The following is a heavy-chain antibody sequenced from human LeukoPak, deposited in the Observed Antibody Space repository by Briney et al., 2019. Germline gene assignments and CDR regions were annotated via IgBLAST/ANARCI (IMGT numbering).Heavy chain of an antibody. J-gene: IGHJ6*02. D-gene: IGHD3-10*01. V-gene: IGHV3-23*01. Sequence: PGGSLRLSCAASGFTFSSYAMSWVRQAPGKGLEWVSAISGSGGSTYYADSVKGLLTISRDNSKNTLYLQMNSLRAEDTAVYYCAKGYYYGSGSYYPFDVWGQGTTVTVSS. CDR1: GFTFSSYA. CDR2: ISGSGGST. CDR3: AKGYYYGSGSYYPFDV.